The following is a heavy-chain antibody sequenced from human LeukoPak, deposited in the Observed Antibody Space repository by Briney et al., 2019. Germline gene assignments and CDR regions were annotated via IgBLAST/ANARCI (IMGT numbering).Heavy chain of an antibody. V-gene: IGHV4-39*07. Sequence: PSETLSLTCTVSGGSISSSSYYWGWIRQPPGKGLEWIGSIYYSGSTYYNPSLKSRVTISVDTSKNQFSLKLSSVTAADTAVYYCARDSPRIQLWPNYYYYYMDVWGKGTTVTISS. J-gene: IGHJ6*03. CDR1: GGSISSSSYY. D-gene: IGHD5-18*01. CDR2: IYYSGST. CDR3: ARDSPRIQLWPNYYYYYMDV.